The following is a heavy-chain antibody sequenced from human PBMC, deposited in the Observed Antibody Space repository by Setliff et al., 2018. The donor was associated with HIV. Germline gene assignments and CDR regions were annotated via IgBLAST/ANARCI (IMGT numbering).Heavy chain of an antibody. V-gene: IGHV4-38-2*02. D-gene: IGHD1-1*01. CDR1: GYSISSGYY. CDR2: IYHGGTT. J-gene: IGHJ4*02. Sequence: SETLSLTCAVSGYSISSGYYWGWIRQPPGKGLEWIGSIYHGGTTYYNPSLRSRVTISEDTSKNQFSLTSVTDADTAVYFCTREGRGDPAMATTRIDYWGQGKLVTVSS. CDR3: TREGRGDPAMATTRIDY.